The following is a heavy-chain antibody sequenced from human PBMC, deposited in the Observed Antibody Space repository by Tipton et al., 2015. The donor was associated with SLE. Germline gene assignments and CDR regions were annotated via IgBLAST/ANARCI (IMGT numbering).Heavy chain of an antibody. CDR2: ITGHSNAI. J-gene: IGHJ3*02. D-gene: IGHD1-26*01. CDR3: AKDLHGGSFPWPFDI. CDR1: GFMFDDYA. V-gene: IGHV3-9*01. Sequence: QLVQSGGGLVQPGRSLRLSCEASGFMFDDYAIHWVRQAPGQGLEWVSGITGHSNAIGYADSVRGRFTISRDKAKNSVYLQMNSVRGEDTAFYYCAKDLHGGSFPWPFDICGQATMLTVS.